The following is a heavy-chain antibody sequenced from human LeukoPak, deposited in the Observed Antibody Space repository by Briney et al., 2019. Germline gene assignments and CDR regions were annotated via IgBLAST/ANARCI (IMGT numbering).Heavy chain of an antibody. Sequence: GGSLRLSCAASGFTFSSYRMSWVRQAPGKGLEWVANIKQDGSEKYYVDSVKGRFTISRDNAKNSLYLQMNSLRAEDTAVYYCATWAYYYDSSGYDAFDIWGQGTMVTVSS. CDR1: GFTFSSYR. D-gene: IGHD3-22*01. J-gene: IGHJ3*02. CDR2: IKQDGSEK. CDR3: ATWAYYYDSSGYDAFDI. V-gene: IGHV3-7*01.